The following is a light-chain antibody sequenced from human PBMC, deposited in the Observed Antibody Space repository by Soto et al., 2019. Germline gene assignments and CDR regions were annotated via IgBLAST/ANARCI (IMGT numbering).Light chain of an antibody. Sequence: DVVMTQSPLSLPVTLGEPASISCRTSQSLVYTDGNTYLNWYLQRPGQSPRRLIFKVSNRDAGVPARFSGSGSGPEFTLEISRVEAEDVGVYYCMQGALWPPTFGPGTKVDIK. V-gene: IGKV2-30*01. J-gene: IGKJ3*01. CDR1: QSLVYTDGNTY. CDR2: KVS. CDR3: MQGALWPPT.